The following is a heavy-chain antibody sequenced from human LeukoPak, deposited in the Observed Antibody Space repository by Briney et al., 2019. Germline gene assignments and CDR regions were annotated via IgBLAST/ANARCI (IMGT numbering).Heavy chain of an antibody. D-gene: IGHD4-23*01. CDR3: GRDPLRTVVTWGAFDI. V-gene: IGHV1-69*04. J-gene: IGHJ3*02. Sequence: SVKGSCTASGGTFRSYAISWVGQAPGQGIEWMGRIIPIFGIANYAQKFQGRVTITADKSTSTAYMELSSLRSEDTAVYYCGRDPLRTVVTWGAFDIWGEGTMVTVSS. CDR2: IIPIFGIA. CDR1: GGTFRSYA.